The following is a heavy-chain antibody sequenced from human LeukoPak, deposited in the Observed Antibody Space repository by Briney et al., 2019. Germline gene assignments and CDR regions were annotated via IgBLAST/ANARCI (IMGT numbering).Heavy chain of an antibody. Sequence: GASVKVSCKASGYTFTGYYMHWVRQAPGQGLEWMGRINPNSGDTNYAQKFQGRVTMTRDTSISTAYMEPSRLRSDDTAVYYCASGGRYDSLDYFDYWGQGTLVTVSS. CDR3: ASGGRYDSLDYFDY. J-gene: IGHJ4*02. CDR1: GYTFTGYY. V-gene: IGHV1-2*06. CDR2: INPNSGDT. D-gene: IGHD3-22*01.